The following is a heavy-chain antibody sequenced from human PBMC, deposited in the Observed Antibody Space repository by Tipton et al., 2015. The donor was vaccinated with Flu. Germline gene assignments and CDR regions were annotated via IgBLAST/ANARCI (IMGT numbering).Heavy chain of an antibody. CDR1: GGSISPYY. CDR2: VSYSGNT. J-gene: IGHJ5*02. D-gene: IGHD1-26*01. Sequence: LRLSCTVSGGSISPYYWNWIRQLPGKGLEWIGYVSYSGNTNYNPSLKSRVTISLDTSKNQFSLMLTSVTAADTALYYCARDRGGTYFFPFDPWGQGTLVTVSS. V-gene: IGHV4-59*01. CDR3: ARDRGGTYFFPFDP.